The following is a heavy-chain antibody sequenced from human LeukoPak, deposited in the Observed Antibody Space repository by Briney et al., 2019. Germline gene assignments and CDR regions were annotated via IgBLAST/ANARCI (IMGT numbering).Heavy chain of an antibody. CDR1: GFTFSSYG. D-gene: IGHD6-19*01. J-gene: IGHJ3*02. CDR3: AKSDGIAVAGTRDAFDI. Sequence: GGSLRLSCAASGFTFSSYGMHWVRQAPGKGLEWVAVISYDGSNKYYADSVKGRFTISRDNSKNTLYLQMNSLRAEDTAVYYCAKSDGIAVAGTRDAFDIWGQGTMVTVSS. V-gene: IGHV3-30*18. CDR2: ISYDGSNK.